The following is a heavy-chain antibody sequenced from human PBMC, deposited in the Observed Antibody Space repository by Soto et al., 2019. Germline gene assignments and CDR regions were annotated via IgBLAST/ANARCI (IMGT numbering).Heavy chain of an antibody. J-gene: IGHJ6*03. V-gene: IGHV3-13*01. CDR1: GFTFSSYD. CDR3: ARGGIAVAGTRYYYYYMDV. Sequence: GGSLRLSCAASGFTFSSYDMHWVRQATGKGLEWVSAIGTAGDTYYPGSVKGRFTISRENAKNSLYLQMNSLRAGDTAVYYCARGGIAVAGTRYYYYYMDVWGKGTTVTVSS. D-gene: IGHD6-19*01. CDR2: IGTAGDT.